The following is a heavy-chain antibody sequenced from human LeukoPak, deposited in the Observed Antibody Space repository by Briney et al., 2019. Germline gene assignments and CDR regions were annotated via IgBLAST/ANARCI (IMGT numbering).Heavy chain of an antibody. CDR2: IFPGGSET. J-gene: IGHJ6*02. D-gene: IGHD2-2*01. V-gene: IGHV5-51*01. CDR3: ARHGLQGCSGTRCFKSYYYYGMDV. Sequence: GEALKISCKGSGYSYIDYWIGWVRQMPGKGPEWMGIIFPGGSETKYYPSFQGQLTISVDKSISTAYLQWSSLKASDTAMYYCARHGLQGCSGTRCFKSYYYYGMDVWGQGTTVTVSS. CDR1: GYSYIDYW.